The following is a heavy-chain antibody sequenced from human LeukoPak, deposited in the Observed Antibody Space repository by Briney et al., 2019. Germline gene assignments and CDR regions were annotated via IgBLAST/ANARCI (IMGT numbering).Heavy chain of an antibody. CDR3: ASEYSGYLRH. D-gene: IGHD5-12*01. J-gene: IGHJ4*02. CDR1: GGTFSSYA. CDR2: IIPIFGTA. Sequence: ASVKVSCKASGGTFSSYAISWVRQAPGQGLEWMGGIIPIFGTANYAQKFQGRVTITADESTSTAYMELSSLRSEDTAVYYCASEYSGYLRHWGQGTLVTVSS. V-gene: IGHV1-69*13.